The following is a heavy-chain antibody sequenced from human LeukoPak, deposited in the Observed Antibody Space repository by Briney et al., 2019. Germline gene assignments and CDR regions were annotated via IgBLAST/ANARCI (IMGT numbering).Heavy chain of an antibody. CDR3: ARARIAVAGALTAFDY. V-gene: IGHV3-74*01. Sequence: GGSLRLSCAASGFTFSSYWMHWVRQAPGKGLVWVSRINGDGSTTNYADSVKGRFTITRDNARYCLYLQMNSLRVEDTAVYYCARARIAVAGALTAFDYWSQGTLVTVSS. CDR2: INGDGSTT. J-gene: IGHJ4*02. D-gene: IGHD6-19*01. CDR1: GFTFSSYW.